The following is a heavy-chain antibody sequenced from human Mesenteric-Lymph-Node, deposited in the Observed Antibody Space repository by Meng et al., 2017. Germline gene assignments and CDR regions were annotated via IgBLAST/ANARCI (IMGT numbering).Heavy chain of an antibody. D-gene: IGHD3-10*01. J-gene: IGHJ5*01. V-gene: IGHV1-3*01. CDR1: GYTFTAYS. Sequence: QVQLVQSGAEVKKPGASVKVSCKASGYTFTAYSIHRVRQAPGQRLEWMGWINAGTGNTKYSQTFQGRVTLTRDTSASTAYMELSSLTSEDTAVFYCARFPPYPSGTYAGDSWGQGTLVTVSS. CDR2: INAGTGNT. CDR3: ARFPPYPSGTYAGDS.